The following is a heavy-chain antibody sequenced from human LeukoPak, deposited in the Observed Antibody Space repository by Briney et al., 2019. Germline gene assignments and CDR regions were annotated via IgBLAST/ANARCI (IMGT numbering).Heavy chain of an antibody. V-gene: IGHV3-74*01. D-gene: IGHD4-23*01. J-gene: IGHJ4*02. CDR3: ASDFGGHDDF. CDR1: GFTFSRYW. CDR2: MNTDGSRT. Sequence: GGSLRLSCAASGFTFSRYWMHWVRQALGKGLVWVSRMNTDGSRTDYADSVKGRFTISRDNAKNTLYLQMNSLGVEDTAVYSCASDFGGHDDFWGQGILVTVSS.